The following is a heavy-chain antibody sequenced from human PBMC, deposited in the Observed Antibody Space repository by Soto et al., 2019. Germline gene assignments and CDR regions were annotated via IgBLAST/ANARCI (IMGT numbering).Heavy chain of an antibody. J-gene: IGHJ6*02. D-gene: IGHD3-22*01. V-gene: IGHV5-51*01. CDR3: ARLYYYDSSGSSYYYGMDV. Sequence: GESLRISCKGPGYSFTSYWIGWVRQMPGKGLEWMGIIYPGDSDTRYSPSFQGQVTISADKSISTAYLQWSSLKASDTAMYYCARLYYYDSSGSSYYYGMDVWGQGTTVTVSS. CDR1: GYSFTSYW. CDR2: IYPGDSDT.